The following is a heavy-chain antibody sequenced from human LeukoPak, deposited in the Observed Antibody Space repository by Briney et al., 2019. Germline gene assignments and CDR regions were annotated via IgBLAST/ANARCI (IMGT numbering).Heavy chain of an antibody. CDR2: ISSTGGTT. Sequence: GGTLRLSCAASGITFSSYGMSWVRQAPGKGLEWVSSISSTGGTTYYADSVKGRFTISRDNSKNTLYLQMNSLKTEDTAVYYCTRHGYSSSHNYYYYYMDVWGKGTTVTVSS. V-gene: IGHV3-23*01. J-gene: IGHJ6*03. CDR3: TRHGYSSSHNYYYYYMDV. D-gene: IGHD6-6*01. CDR1: GITFSSYG.